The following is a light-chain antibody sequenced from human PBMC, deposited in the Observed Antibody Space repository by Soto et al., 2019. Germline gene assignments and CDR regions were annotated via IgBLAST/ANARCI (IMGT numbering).Light chain of an antibody. CDR1: SSDIGGYNY. J-gene: IGLJ1*01. V-gene: IGLV2-14*03. CDR2: DVT. CDR3: SSYRASSTTHYV. Sequence: QSVLTQPASLSGSPGQSITISCTETSSDIGGYNYVSWYQQHPGKAPKLIIHDVTNRPSGVSDRFFGSKSGNTASLTISGLQAEDEADYYCSSYRASSTTHYVFGTGTKLTVL.